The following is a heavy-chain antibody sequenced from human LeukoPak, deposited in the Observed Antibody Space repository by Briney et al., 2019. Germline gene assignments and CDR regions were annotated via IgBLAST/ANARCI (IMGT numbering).Heavy chain of an antibody. CDR2: IHYSGST. CDR1: GGSISSYY. CDR3: ARHQGRYCSSTSCYAFDI. Sequence: KPSETLSLTCTVSGGSISSYYWSWIRQPPGEGLEWIGYIHYSGSTNYNPSLKSRVTISVDTSKNQFSLKLSSVTAADTAVYYCARHQGRYCSSTSCYAFDIWGQGTMVTVSS. V-gene: IGHV4-59*08. D-gene: IGHD2-2*01. J-gene: IGHJ3*02.